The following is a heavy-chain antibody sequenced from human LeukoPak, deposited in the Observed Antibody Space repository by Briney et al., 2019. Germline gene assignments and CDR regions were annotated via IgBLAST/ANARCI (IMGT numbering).Heavy chain of an antibody. Sequence: ASVKVSCKASGYTFTSYGVSWVRQAPGQGLEWMGWISAYNGNTNYAQKLQGRVTMTTDTSTSTAYMELRSLRSDDTAVYYCARDPRDVGGYYYYVMDVWGQGTTVTVSS. J-gene: IGHJ6*02. V-gene: IGHV1-18*01. CDR3: ARDPRDVGGYYYYVMDV. D-gene: IGHD1-26*01. CDR2: ISAYNGNT. CDR1: GYTFTSYG.